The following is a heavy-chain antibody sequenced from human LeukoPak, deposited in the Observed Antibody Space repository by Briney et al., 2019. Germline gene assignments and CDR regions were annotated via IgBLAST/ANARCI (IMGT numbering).Heavy chain of an antibody. D-gene: IGHD5-24*01. Sequence: GGSLRLSCAASGFTFSSSWMHWVRQAPGKGLVWVPRMNSDGSTTTYADSVKGRFTISRDNARNTLYLQMNSLRAEDTAVYYCARFGDGSKPSGGFVLWGRGTLVAVSS. J-gene: IGHJ2*01. CDR3: ARFGDGSKPSGGFVL. V-gene: IGHV3-74*01. CDR2: MNSDGSTT. CDR1: GFTFSSSW.